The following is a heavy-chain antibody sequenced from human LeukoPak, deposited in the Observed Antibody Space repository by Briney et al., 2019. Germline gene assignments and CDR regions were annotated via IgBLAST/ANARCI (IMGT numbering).Heavy chain of an antibody. Sequence: GGSLRPSCVASAFTFRTYSMHWVGQAPGKGLEWVSSISGSTSYMYYADSVRGRFTISRDNAKNSLYLQMNSLRAEDTAVYYCARGSDFVWGSYSPYFDYWGQGTLVTVSS. CDR1: AFTFRTYS. V-gene: IGHV3-21*01. CDR3: ARGSDFVWGSYSPYFDY. CDR2: ISGSTSYM. D-gene: IGHD3-16*01. J-gene: IGHJ4*02.